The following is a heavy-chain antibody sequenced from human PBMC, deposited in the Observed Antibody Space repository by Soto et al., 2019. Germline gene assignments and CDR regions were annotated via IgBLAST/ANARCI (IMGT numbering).Heavy chain of an antibody. J-gene: IGHJ3*02. V-gene: IGHV5-51*01. CDR2: IYPGDSDT. D-gene: IGHD4-17*01. CDR3: ARGGYGGNSKDSFYI. Sequence: GESLKISCKGSGYSFTTYWIAWVRQMPGKGLEWMGIIYPGDSDTRYSPSFQGQVTISADKSISTAHLQWSSLKASDTAMYYCARGGYGGNSKDSFYIWGPGTMVTVSS. CDR1: GYSFTTYW.